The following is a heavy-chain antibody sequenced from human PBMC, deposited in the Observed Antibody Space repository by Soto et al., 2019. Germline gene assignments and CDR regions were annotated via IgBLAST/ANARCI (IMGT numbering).Heavy chain of an antibody. Sequence: GGSLRLSCAASGFTFSSYWMSWVRQAPGKGLEWVANIKQDGSEKYYVDSVKGRFTISRDNAKNSLYLQMNSLRAEDTAVYYCASRTTYYYDSSGYYYRLFDYWGQGTLVTVSS. CDR2: IKQDGSEK. CDR1: GFTFSSYW. V-gene: IGHV3-7*01. CDR3: ASRTTYYYDSSGYYYRLFDY. D-gene: IGHD3-22*01. J-gene: IGHJ4*02.